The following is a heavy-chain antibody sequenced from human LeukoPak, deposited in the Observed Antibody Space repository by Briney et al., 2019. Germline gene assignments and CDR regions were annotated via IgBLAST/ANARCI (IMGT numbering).Heavy chain of an antibody. D-gene: IGHD6-6*01. CDR3: XXGDXSSSLDYYYMDV. CDR1: GYTLTELS. CDR2: INPNSGGT. Sequence: ASVKXSCKVSGYTLTELSMHWVRQAPGQGLEWMGWINPNSGGTNYAQKFQGRVTMTRDTSISTAYMELSRLRSDDTAVYYCXXGDXSSSLDYYYMDVWGKGTTVTVSS. V-gene: IGHV1-2*02. J-gene: IGHJ6*03.